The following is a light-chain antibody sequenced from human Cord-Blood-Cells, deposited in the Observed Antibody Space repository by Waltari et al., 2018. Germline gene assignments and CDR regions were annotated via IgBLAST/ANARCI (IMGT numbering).Light chain of an antibody. V-gene: IGLV1-40*01. CDR3: QSYDSSLSGWV. J-gene: IGLJ3*02. Sequence: QDVLTPPPSVSGAPGHRVPISCTRSSSNIRPCYAVHWYQQLPVTAPTLLIYVTRNRPSGVPDRFSASQSGPSASLATTGLQAEDEADYYCQSYDSSLSGWVFGGGTKLTVL. CDR2: VTR. CDR1: SSNIRPCYA.